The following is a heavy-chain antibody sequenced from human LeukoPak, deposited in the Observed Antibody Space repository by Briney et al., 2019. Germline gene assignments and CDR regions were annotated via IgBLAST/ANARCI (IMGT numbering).Heavy chain of an antibody. CDR3: ARVDRSHFFLDV. Sequence: GSSVKVSFKASVRTFTSYTITWVRQAPGQGLEWMGGMMPLFNTANYAQQFQGRVTMTTEESTSTAYLELRSLRLEDTAMYYCARVDRSHFFLDVWGKGATVTVSS. V-gene: IGHV1-69*05. CDR2: MMPLFNTA. J-gene: IGHJ6*01. CDR1: VRTFTSYT.